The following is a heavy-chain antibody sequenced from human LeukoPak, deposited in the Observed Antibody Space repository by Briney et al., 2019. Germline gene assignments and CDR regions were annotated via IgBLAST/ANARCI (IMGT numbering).Heavy chain of an antibody. Sequence: PGGSLRLSCGASGFTFSSYWMSWVRQVPGKGLEWVASVKEDVSEKDYVDSVKGRFTISRDNAKNSLYLQMNSLRAEDTAVYYCTTSNWGAWYWGQGTLVTVSS. CDR1: GFTFSSYW. CDR2: VKEDVSEK. V-gene: IGHV3-7*01. CDR3: TTSNWGAWY. D-gene: IGHD7-27*01. J-gene: IGHJ4*02.